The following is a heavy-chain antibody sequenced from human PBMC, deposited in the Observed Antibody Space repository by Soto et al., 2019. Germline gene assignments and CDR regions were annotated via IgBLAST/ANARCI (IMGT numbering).Heavy chain of an antibody. CDR3: AREDIVVVPATPPLYYYSGMDV. J-gene: IGHJ6*02. CDR1: EFTFSSYA. D-gene: IGHD2-2*01. Sequence: PGVSLRLSCAAAEFTFSSYAMLWVSQATGKGLELVAVISYDGSNKYYADSVKGRFTNSRDNSKNPLYLQMNSLRAEDTAVYYCAREDIVVVPATPPLYYYSGMDVWGQGATVTGLL. V-gene: IGHV3-30-3*01. CDR2: ISYDGSNK.